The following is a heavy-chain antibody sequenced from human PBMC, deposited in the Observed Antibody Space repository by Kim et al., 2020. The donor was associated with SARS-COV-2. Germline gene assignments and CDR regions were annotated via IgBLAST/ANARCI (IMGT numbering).Heavy chain of an antibody. Sequence: ASVKVSCKASGYTFTSYYMHWVRQAPGQGLEWMGIINPSGGSTNYAQKFQGRVTMTRDTSTSTVYMELSSLRSEDTAVYYCARGLGYCSSTSCYTYYYYGMDVWGQGTTVTVSS. D-gene: IGHD2-2*02. V-gene: IGHV1-46*01. CDR2: INPSGGST. CDR3: ARGLGYCSSTSCYTYYYYGMDV. J-gene: IGHJ6*02. CDR1: GYTFTSYY.